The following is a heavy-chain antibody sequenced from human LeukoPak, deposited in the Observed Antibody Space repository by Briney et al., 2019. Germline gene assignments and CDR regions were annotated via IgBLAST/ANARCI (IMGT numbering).Heavy chain of an antibody. D-gene: IGHD1-26*01. Sequence: ASVKVSCKVSGYTLTELSMHWVRQAPGKGLEWMGGFDPEDGETIYAQKFQGRVTMTEETSTDTAYLELSSLRSEDTAVYYCATAGPYSGSHSPFDYWGQGTLVTVPS. CDR3: ATAGPYSGSHSPFDY. CDR1: GYTLTELS. CDR2: FDPEDGET. J-gene: IGHJ4*02. V-gene: IGHV1-24*01.